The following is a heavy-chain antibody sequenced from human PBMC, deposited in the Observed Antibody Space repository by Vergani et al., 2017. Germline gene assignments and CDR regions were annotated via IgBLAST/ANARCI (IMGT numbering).Heavy chain of an antibody. CDR2: IWYDGSNK. V-gene: IGHV3-33*01. CDR3: ARDAVDTAMEGSHVGHYYGMDV. J-gene: IGHJ6*02. D-gene: IGHD5-18*01. CDR1: GFTFSSYG. Sequence: QVQLVESGGGVVQPGRSLRLSCAASGFTFSSYGMHWVRPAPGKGLEWVAVIWYDGSNKYYADSVKGRFTISRDNYKNTLYLQMNSLRAEDTAVYYCARDAVDTAMEGSHVGHYYGMDVWGQGTTVTVSS.